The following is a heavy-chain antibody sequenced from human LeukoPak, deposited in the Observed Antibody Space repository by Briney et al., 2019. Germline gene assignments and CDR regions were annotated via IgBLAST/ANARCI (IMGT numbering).Heavy chain of an antibody. V-gene: IGHV3-11*04. CDR1: GFTFSDYY. D-gene: IGHD3-10*01. CDR2: ISSSCSTI. Sequence: GGSLRLSCAASGFTFSDYYMSWIRQAPGKGLEWVSYISSSCSTIYYADSVKGRFTISRDNAKNSLYLQMNSLRAEDTAVYYCVRDRSLSTMVRGVINKERKNWFDPWGQGTLVTVSS. CDR3: VRDRSLSTMVRGVINKERKNWFDP. J-gene: IGHJ5*02.